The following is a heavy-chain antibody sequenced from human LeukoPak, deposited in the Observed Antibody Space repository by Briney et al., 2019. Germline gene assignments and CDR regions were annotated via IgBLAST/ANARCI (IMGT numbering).Heavy chain of an antibody. CDR1: GFTSSTYW. CDR2: IHYDGTYT. V-gene: IGHV3-74*01. J-gene: IGHJ5*01. CDR3: ARGAEGHNYGELDS. D-gene: IGHD5-18*01. Sequence: GGSLRLSCAASGFTSSTYWMHWVRHIPGKGLVWLSRIHYDGTYTTYVDSVRGRFTISRDNTKSTLYLQMNSLRADDTAVYYCARGAEGHNYGELDSWGQGTLVTVSS.